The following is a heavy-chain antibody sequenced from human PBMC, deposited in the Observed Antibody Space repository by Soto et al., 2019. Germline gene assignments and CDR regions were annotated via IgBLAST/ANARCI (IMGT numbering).Heavy chain of an antibody. CDR2: ISAYTGNT. D-gene: IGHD3-3*01. CDR3: ARKLHDYWFDP. V-gene: IGHV1-18*01. Sequence: GASVNVSCKASGYTFTTYDISWVRQAPGQGLEWMGWISAYTGNTKYAQKFQDRVTMTTDTSTSTAYMEVSSLRSDDTAIYYCARKLHDYWFDPWGQGTLVTVSS. CDR1: GYTFTTYD. J-gene: IGHJ5*02.